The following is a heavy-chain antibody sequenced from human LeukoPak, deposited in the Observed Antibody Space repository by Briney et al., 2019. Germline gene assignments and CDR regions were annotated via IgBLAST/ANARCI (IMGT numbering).Heavy chain of an antibody. Sequence: ASVKVSCKASGYTFTGYYMHWVRQAPGQGLEWMGWISAYNGNTNYAQKLQGRVTMTTDTSTSTAYMELRSLRSDDTAVYYCARGLKTGYSSGWYWFDPWGQGTLVTVSS. D-gene: IGHD6-19*01. CDR1: GYTFTGYY. CDR3: ARGLKTGYSSGWYWFDP. V-gene: IGHV1-18*04. CDR2: ISAYNGNT. J-gene: IGHJ5*02.